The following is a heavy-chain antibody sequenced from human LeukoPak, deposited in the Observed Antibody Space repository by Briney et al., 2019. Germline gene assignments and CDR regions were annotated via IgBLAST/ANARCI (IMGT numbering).Heavy chain of an antibody. CDR3: ASLPGAYCSGGCRSPPP. D-gene: IGHD2-15*01. V-gene: IGHV4-39*01. J-gene: IGHJ5*02. CDR1: GGSISSSSYY. CDR2: IYYSGST. Sequence: SETLSLTCTVSGGSISSSSYYWGWIRQPPGKGLEWIGNIYYSGSTYYNPSLKSRVTISVDTSKNQFSLKLSSVTASDTAVYYCASLPGAYCSGGCRSPPPWGQGALVTVPS.